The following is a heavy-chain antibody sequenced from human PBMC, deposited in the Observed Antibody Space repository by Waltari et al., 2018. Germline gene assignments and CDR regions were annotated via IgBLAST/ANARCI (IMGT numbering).Heavy chain of an antibody. J-gene: IGHJ3*01. CDR3: AKRIVGGPFDV. CDR2: INPIFGTP. Sequence: QVHLVQSGAEVRKPGAAVKVSCEASGVPVGTYGISWVRQAPGQGLEWMAGINPIFGTPNYAQKFQGRVTVAADELTTTVYMELSSLRSDDTAVYFCAKRIVGGPFDVWARGQWSPSL. V-gene: IGHV1-69*12. D-gene: IGHD1-26*01. CDR1: GVPVGTYG.